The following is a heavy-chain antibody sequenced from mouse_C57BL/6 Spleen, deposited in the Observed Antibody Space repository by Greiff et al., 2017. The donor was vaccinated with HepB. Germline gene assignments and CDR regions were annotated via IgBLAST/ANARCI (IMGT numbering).Heavy chain of an antibody. V-gene: IGHV2-6-1*01. Sequence: VKLVESGPGLVAPSQSLSITCTVSGFSLTSYGVHWVRQPPGKGLEWLVVIWSDGSTTYNSALKSRLSISKDNSKSQVFLKMNSLQTDDTAMYYCARHAHYYGSSSWYFDVWGTGTTVTVSS. CDR3: ARHAHYYGSSSWYFDV. D-gene: IGHD1-1*01. CDR2: IWSDGST. CDR1: GFSLTSYG. J-gene: IGHJ1*03.